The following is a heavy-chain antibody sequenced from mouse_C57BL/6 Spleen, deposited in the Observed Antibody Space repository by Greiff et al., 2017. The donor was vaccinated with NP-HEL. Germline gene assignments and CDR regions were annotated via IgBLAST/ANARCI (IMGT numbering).Heavy chain of an antibody. D-gene: IGHD2-1*01. CDR1: GYTFTSYW. J-gene: IGHJ4*01. CDR3: AKGYYGNSYAMDY. Sequence: VQLQQPGAELVRPGSSVKLSCKASGYTFTSYWMDWVKQRPGQGLEWIGNIYPSDSETHYNQKFKDKATLTVDKSSSTAYMQLSSLTSEDSAVYDCAKGYYGNSYAMDYWGQGTSVTVSS. V-gene: IGHV1-61*01. CDR2: IYPSDSET.